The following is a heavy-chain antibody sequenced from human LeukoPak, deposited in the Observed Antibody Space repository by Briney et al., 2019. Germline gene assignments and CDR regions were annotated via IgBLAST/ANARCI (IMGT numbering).Heavy chain of an antibody. CDR2: ISGYNGNT. V-gene: IGHV1-18*01. CDR3: ARWIDKYYDILTGYSPLYGMDV. Sequence: GASVKVSCKASGYTFTSYDISWVRQAPGQGLEWMGWISGYNGNTNYAQKLQGRVTMTTDTSTSTAYMELRSLRSDDTAVYYCARWIDKYYDILTGYSPLYGMDVWGQGTTVTASS. CDR1: GYTFTSYD. D-gene: IGHD3-9*01. J-gene: IGHJ6*02.